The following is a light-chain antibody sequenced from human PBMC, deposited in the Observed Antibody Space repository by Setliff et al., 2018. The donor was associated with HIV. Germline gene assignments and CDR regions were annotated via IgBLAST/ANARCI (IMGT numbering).Light chain of an antibody. V-gene: IGLV2-23*02. J-gene: IGLJ1*01. Sequence: QSVLTQPASVSGSLGQSITISCTGNSSDVGSYNFVSWYQQHPDSAPKLIIYEVTKRPSGISHRFSASKSDNTASLTISGLQPEDEADYYCCSYAGSDSFDVFGSGTKVTVL. CDR3: CSYAGSDSFDV. CDR2: EVT. CDR1: SSDVGSYNF.